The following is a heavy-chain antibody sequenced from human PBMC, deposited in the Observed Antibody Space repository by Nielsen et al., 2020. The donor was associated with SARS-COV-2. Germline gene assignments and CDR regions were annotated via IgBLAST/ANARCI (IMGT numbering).Heavy chain of an antibody. CDR1: GGSVSSGSYY. CDR2: IYYSGST. V-gene: IGHV4-61*01. J-gene: IGHJ4*02. Sequence: SETLSLTCTVSGGSVSSGSYYWSWIRQPPGKGLEWIGYIYYSGSTNYNPSLKSRVTISVDTSKNQFSLKLSSVTAADTAVYYCAGGMGAAGTDYWGQGTLVTVSS. D-gene: IGHD6-13*01. CDR3: AGGMGAAGTDY.